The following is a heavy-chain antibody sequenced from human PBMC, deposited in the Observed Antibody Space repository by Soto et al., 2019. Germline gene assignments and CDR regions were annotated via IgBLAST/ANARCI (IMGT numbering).Heavy chain of an antibody. Sequence: GEEVKVTSEGWGHSFTSYWISWVRQRPGKGAEWMGIIYPGDSDTRYRPAFQGQVTISADKCISNGYLQWGRLKALDTAIDHCATPARLVSGRYCYYRMDVLRQGTTVAVSS. CDR2: IYPGDSDT. D-gene: IGHD6-19*01. V-gene: IGHV5-51*01. J-gene: IGHJ6*02. CDR3: ATPARLVSGRYCYYRMDV. CDR1: GHSFTSYW.